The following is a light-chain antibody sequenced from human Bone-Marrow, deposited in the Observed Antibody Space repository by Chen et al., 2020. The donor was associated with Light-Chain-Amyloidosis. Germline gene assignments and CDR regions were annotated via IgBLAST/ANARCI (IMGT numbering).Light chain of an antibody. CDR2: QDS. CDR3: QAWDSSTL. J-gene: IGLJ2*01. V-gene: IGLV3-1*01. Sequence: SYELTPPPSVSVSPGQAASITCSGDKLGDKYACWYQQKPGQSPVLVIYQDSKRPSGIPERFAGSNSGNTATLTISGTQAMDEADYYCQAWDSSTLFGGGTKLTVL. CDR1: KLGDKY.